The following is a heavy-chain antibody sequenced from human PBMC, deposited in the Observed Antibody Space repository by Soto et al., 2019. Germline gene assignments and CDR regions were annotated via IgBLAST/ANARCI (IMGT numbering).Heavy chain of an antibody. CDR1: GYIFTSYW. CDR2: IYPGDSDT. J-gene: IGHJ6*02. Sequence: GESLKISCQASGYIFTSYWIGWVRQKPGKGLEWMGIIYPGDSDTRYSPYFQGQVTISADKSITTAYLQWSSLKASDTSMYYCARTAAAGKYYYGVDVWGQGTTVTVSS. V-gene: IGHV5-51*01. CDR3: ARTAAAGKYYYGVDV. D-gene: IGHD6-13*01.